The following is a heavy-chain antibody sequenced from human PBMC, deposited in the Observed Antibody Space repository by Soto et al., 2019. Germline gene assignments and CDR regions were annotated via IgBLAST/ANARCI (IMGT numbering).Heavy chain of an antibody. D-gene: IGHD3-22*01. CDR3: PKYSSKSAGYSEYFDY. J-gene: IGHJ4*02. V-gene: IGHV3-23*01. Sequence: PGGSLRLSCAASGFIFSSYAMSWVRQAPGKGLEWVSAISGSGGSTYYADSVKGRFTISRDNSKNTLYLQMNSLRAADTAVYYWPKYSSKSAGYSEYFDYWGQRTLVTVYS. CDR1: GFIFSSYA. CDR2: ISGSGGST.